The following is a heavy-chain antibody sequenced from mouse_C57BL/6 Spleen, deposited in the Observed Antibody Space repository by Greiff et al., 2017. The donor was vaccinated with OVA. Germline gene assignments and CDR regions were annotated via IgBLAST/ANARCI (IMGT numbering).Heavy chain of an antibody. J-gene: IGHJ1*03. CDR3: ARVPLYYYGSSYWYFDV. D-gene: IGHD1-1*01. V-gene: IGHV1-55*01. CDR1: GYTFTSYW. Sequence: VQLQQPGAELVKPGASVKMSCKASGYTFTSYWITWVKQRPGQGLEWIGDIYPGSGSTNYNEKFKSKATLTVDTSSSTAYMQLSSLTSEDSAVYYCARVPLYYYGSSYWYFDVWGTGTTVTVSS. CDR2: IYPGSGST.